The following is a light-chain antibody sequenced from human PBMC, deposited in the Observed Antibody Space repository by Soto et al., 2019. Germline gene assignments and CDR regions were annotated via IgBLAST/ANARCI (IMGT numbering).Light chain of an antibody. CDR1: QGIRND. V-gene: IGKV1-6*01. J-gene: IGKJ3*01. Sequence: AIQMTPSPSSLSASVGDRVTITCRASQGIRNDLDWFQQKPGKAPKLLIYAASNLQSGVPARFSGSGSGTDFTLNSSSLQPEDFATYYCLQKYFYPFTCGPGTKVDIK. CDR3: LQKYFYPFT. CDR2: AAS.